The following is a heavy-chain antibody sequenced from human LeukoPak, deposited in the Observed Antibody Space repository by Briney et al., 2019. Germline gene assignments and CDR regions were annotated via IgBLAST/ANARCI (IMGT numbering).Heavy chain of an antibody. V-gene: IGHV5-51*01. CDR2: IYPGDSDT. J-gene: IGHJ3*02. D-gene: IGHD2-2*01. Sequence: PGESLKISCKGFGFSFSNNWLVWVRQKSGKGLEWMGIIYPGDSDTRYSPSFQGQVTISADKSINTAYLQWSSLKASDTAMYYCARRSDIVVVPAAMRDAFDIWGQGTMVTVSS. CDR3: ARRSDIVVVPAAMRDAFDI. CDR1: GFSFSNNW.